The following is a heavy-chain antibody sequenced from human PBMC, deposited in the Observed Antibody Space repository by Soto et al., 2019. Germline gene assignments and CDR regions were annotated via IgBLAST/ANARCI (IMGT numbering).Heavy chain of an antibody. CDR2: ISSSGHAI. D-gene: IGHD2-2*01. CDR1: GFTFSDYY. V-gene: IGHV3-11*01. Sequence: QVQLVESGGGLVQPGGSLRLSCAASGFTFSDYYMTWIRQAPGKGLEWVSYISSSGHAIYYADSVKGRFTLSRDNTRNSLYLEMNSLRAEDTAIYYCVRYCSSADCYAGSAEYFQYWGQGTLVTVSS. J-gene: IGHJ1*01. CDR3: VRYCSSADCYAGSAEYFQY.